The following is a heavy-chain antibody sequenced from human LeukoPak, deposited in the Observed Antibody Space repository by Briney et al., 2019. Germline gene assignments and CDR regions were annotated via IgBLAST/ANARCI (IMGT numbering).Heavy chain of an antibody. V-gene: IGHV4-39*01. CDR1: GGSISSSSYY. Sequence: PSETLSLTCTVSGGSISSSSYYWGWIRQPPGKGLEWIGSIYYSGSTYYNPSLKSRVTISVDTSKNQFSLKLSSVTAADTAVYYCARHGCSGGSCHPDYWGQGTLVTVSS. J-gene: IGHJ4*02. CDR3: ARHGCSGGSCHPDY. CDR2: IYYSGST. D-gene: IGHD2-15*01.